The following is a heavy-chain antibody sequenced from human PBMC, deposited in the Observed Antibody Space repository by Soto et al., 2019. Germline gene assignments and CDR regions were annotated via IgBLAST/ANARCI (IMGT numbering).Heavy chain of an antibody. CDR2: ISGSGGST. CDR3: AKGKGGSLSYLFDY. J-gene: IGHJ4*02. Sequence: ESGGGLVQPGGSLRLSCAASGFTFSSYPMSWVRQAPGKGLEWVSTISGSGGSTYYADSVKGRFTISRDNSKNTLYLQMNGLRAEDTALYYCAKGKGGSLSYLFDYWGQGTLVTVSS. CDR1: GFTFSSYP. V-gene: IGHV3-23*01. D-gene: IGHD3-16*01.